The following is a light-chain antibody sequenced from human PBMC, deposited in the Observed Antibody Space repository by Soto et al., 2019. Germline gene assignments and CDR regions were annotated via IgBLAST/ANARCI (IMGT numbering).Light chain of an antibody. CDR2: DTS. Sequence: ESVLTQSPATLSLSPGERATLSCGASQSVSSYYLAWYQQKPGLAPRLLIYDTSTRAPGIPDRFSGSGSGTDFTLTISRLEPEDFAVYYCQQYDNSPLTFGGGTKVALK. V-gene: IGKV3D-20*01. CDR1: QSVSSYY. J-gene: IGKJ4*01. CDR3: QQYDNSPLT.